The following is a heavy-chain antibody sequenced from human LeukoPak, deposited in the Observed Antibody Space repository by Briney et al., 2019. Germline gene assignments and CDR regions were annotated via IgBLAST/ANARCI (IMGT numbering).Heavy chain of an antibody. V-gene: IGHV3-30*01. J-gene: IGHJ5*02. D-gene: IGHD2-2*01. Sequence: GRSLRLSCAASGFTFSSYAMHWVRQAPGKGLEWVAVISYDGSNKYYADSVKGRFTISRVNSKNTLYLQMNSLRAEDTAVYYCARDGAPAAIAAAGPGTNWFDPWGQGTLVTVSS. CDR1: GFTFSSYA. CDR2: ISYDGSNK. CDR3: ARDGAPAAIAAAGPGTNWFDP.